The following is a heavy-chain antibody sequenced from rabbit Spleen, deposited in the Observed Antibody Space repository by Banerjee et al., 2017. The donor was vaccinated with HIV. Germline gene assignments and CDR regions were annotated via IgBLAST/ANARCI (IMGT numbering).Heavy chain of an antibody. CDR3: ARGIRYDDYGDYVGFFDF. J-gene: IGHJ4*01. Sequence: QQQLVESGGGLVKPGASLTLTCTASGFDFSSNAMCWVRQAPGKGLEWIGCIYVGSSGSSYYANWAKGRFTISKTSSTTVTLQMTSLTAADTATYFCARGIRYDDYGDYVGFFDFWGQGTLVTVS. CDR2: IYVGSSGSS. D-gene: IGHD2-1*01. CDR1: GFDFSSNA. V-gene: IGHV1S45*01.